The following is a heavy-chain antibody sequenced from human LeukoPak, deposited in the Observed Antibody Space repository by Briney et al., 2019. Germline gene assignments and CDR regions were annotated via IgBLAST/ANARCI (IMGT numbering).Heavy chain of an antibody. CDR2: IKQDGSEK. D-gene: IGHD6-13*01. CDR1: GFSFSGYW. V-gene: IGHV3-7*01. CDR3: ARDSAGNDY. Sequence: GGSLRLSCAVSGFSFSGYWMTWVRQAPGKGLEWVANIKQDGSEKYYVDSVKGRFTISRDNAKNSLYLQMNSLRAEDTAMYYCARDSAGNDYWGQGTLVTVSS. J-gene: IGHJ4*02.